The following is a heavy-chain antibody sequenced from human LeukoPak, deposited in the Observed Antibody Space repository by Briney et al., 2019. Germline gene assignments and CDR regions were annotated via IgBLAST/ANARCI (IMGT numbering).Heavy chain of an antibody. Sequence: GGSLRLSCGASGFSFSNTWMSWVRQAPGKGLEWVSVIYSGGSIYYADSVKGRFTISRDNSRNTLYLQMNSLRAEDTAVYYCARALNGFDIWGPGTLVTVSS. J-gene: IGHJ3*02. CDR1: GFSFSNTW. CDR3: ARALNGFDI. V-gene: IGHV3-53*01. CDR2: IYSGGSI.